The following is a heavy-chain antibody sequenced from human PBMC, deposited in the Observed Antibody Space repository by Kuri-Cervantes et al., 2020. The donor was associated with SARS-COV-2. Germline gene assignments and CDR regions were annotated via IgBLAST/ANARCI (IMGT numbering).Heavy chain of an antibody. D-gene: IGHD1-26*01. J-gene: IGHJ5*02. V-gene: IGHV4-34*01. Sequence: SETLSLTCAVYGGSFSGYYWSWIRQPPGKGLEWIGEINHSGSTNYNPSLKSRVTISVDTSKNQFSLKLSSVTAANTAVYYCARGEASGTPPGNWFDPWGQGTLVTVSS. CDR1: GGSFSGYY. CDR3: ARGEASGTPPGNWFDP. CDR2: INHSGST.